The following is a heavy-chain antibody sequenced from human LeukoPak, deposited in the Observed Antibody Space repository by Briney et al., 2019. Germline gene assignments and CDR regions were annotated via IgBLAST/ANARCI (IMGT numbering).Heavy chain of an antibody. CDR2: ISSSSSYI. CDR1: GFTFSGYN. CDR3: ATKTAFDY. D-gene: IGHD5-18*01. Sequence: GGSLRLSCAASGFTFSGYNMNWVRQAPGKGLEWVSSISSSSSYIYYADSVKGRFTISRDNAKNSLYLQMNSLRAEDTAVYFCATKTAFDYWGQGTLVTVSS. J-gene: IGHJ4*02. V-gene: IGHV3-21*04.